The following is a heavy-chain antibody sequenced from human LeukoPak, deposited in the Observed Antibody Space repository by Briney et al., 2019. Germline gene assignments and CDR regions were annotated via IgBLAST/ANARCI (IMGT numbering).Heavy chain of an antibody. CDR3: ARVGVDTVMGPTNWFDP. V-gene: IGHV4-59*10. J-gene: IGHJ5*02. Sequence: PSETLSLTCAVYGGSFSSYYWSWIRQPAGKGLEWIGRIYTSGSTNYNPSLKSRVTMSVDTSKNQFSLKLSSVTAADTAVYYCARVGVDTVMGPTNWFDPWGQGTLVTVSS. CDR2: IYTSGST. D-gene: IGHD5-18*01. CDR1: GGSFSSYY.